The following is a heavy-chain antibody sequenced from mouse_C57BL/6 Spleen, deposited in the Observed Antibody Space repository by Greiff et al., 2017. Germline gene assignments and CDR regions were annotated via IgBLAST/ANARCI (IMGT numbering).Heavy chain of an antibody. CDR1: GYTFTDYY. V-gene: IGHV1-19*01. CDR2: INPYNGGT. CDR3: ASDWIYYDYDQEGMDY. J-gene: IGHJ4*01. Sequence: EVKLQESGPVLVKPGASVKMSCKASGYTFTDYYMNWVKQSHGKSLEWIGVINPYNGGTSYNQKFKGKATLTVDKSSSRAYMELNSLTSEDSAVYYCASDWIYYDYDQEGMDYWGQGTSVTVSS. D-gene: IGHD2-4*01.